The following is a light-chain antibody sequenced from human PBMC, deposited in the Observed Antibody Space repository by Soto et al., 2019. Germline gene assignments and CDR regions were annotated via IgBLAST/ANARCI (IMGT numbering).Light chain of an antibody. Sequence: DIQMTQSPSSLSASLGDRVTITCQASQDISNYLNWYQQKPGKAPKLLIYDASNLETGVPTRFSGSSSGTDFTFTISSLQIEDIATYYCQQYDYLRTFGGGAKVEIK. CDR3: QQYDYLRT. V-gene: IGKV1-33*01. CDR1: QDISNY. CDR2: DAS. J-gene: IGKJ4*01.